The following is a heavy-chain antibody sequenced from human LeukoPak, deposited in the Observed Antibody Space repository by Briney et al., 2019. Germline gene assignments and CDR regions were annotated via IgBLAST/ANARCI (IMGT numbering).Heavy chain of an antibody. CDR2: IYYSGST. D-gene: IGHD4-23*01. V-gene: IGHV4-39*01. Sequence: PSETLSLTCTVSGGSISSSSYYWGWIRQPPGKGLEWIGSIYYSGSTYYNPSLKSRVTISVDTSKNQFSLKLSSVTAADTAVYYCARGGGLDPWGQGTLVTVSS. J-gene: IGHJ5*02. CDR3: ARGGGLDP. CDR1: GGSISSSSYY.